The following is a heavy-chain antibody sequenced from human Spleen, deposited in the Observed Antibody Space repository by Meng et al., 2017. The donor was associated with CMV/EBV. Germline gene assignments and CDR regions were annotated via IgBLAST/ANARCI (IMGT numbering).Heavy chain of an antibody. CDR1: GGSIISADYY. D-gene: IGHD2-2*01. J-gene: IGHJ5*02. V-gene: IGHV4-31*02. CDR3: ARSPVLPGYEFDP. Sequence: GGSIISADYYWNWIRQSPGKGPEWIGYIYYNGNTYYNPSLKSRLRMSVETSKNQFSLKLTSVTAADTAVYFCARSPVLPGYEFDPWGQGTLVTVSS. CDR2: IYYNGNT.